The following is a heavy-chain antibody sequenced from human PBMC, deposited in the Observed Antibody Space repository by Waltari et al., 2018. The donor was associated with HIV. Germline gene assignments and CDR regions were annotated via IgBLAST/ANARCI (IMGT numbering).Heavy chain of an antibody. J-gene: IGHJ4*02. CDR1: GGTFSSYA. V-gene: IGHV1-69*01. D-gene: IGHD3-16*02. Sequence: QVQLVQSGAEVKKPGSSVKVSCKASGGTFSSYAISWVRQAPGQGLEGMGGIIPIFGTANYAQKFQGRVTITADESTSTAYMELSSLRSEDTAVYYCARGSWDYVWGSYQTIRYFDYWGQGTLVTVSS. CDR3: ARGSWDYVWGSYQTIRYFDY. CDR2: IIPIFGTA.